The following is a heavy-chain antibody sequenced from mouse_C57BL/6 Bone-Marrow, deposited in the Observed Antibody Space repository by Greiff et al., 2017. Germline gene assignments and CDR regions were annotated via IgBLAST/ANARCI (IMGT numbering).Heavy chain of an antibody. D-gene: IGHD2-3*01. CDR2: IDPSDSYT. V-gene: IGHV1-69*01. CDR3: AREDDGYYSAWVAY. CDR1: GYTFTSYW. Sequence: VQLQQPGAELVMPGASVKLSCKASGYTFTSYWMHWVKQRPGQGLEWIGEIDPSDSYTNYTQKFKGKSTLTVDKSSSTAYMQLSSLTSEDSAVYYCAREDDGYYSAWVAYWGQGTRVTVSA. J-gene: IGHJ3*01.